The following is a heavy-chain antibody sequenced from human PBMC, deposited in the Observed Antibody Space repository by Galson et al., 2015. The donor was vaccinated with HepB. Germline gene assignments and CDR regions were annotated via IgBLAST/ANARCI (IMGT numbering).Heavy chain of an antibody. V-gene: IGHV3-23*01. CDR3: AKDESSGSSLDY. Sequence: SLRLSCAASGFTFRTYAMSWVRQGPGKGLEWVSAISSTTYYADSVKGRFTISRDNSKNTLYLLMNSLRAEDTAVYYCAKDESSGSSLDYWGQGTMVTVSS. D-gene: IGHD1-26*01. J-gene: IGHJ4*02. CDR1: GFTFRTYA. CDR2: ISSTT.